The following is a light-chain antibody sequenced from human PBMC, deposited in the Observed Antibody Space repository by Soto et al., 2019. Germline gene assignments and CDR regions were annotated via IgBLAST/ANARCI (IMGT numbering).Light chain of an antibody. CDR1: SYDVGGYNF. CDR2: EVS. V-gene: IGLV2-14*01. CDR3: SSYTSSSTLVV. J-gene: IGLJ2*01. Sequence: QSVLTQPASVSGSPGQSITISCTGTSYDVGGYNFVSWYQQHPGKAPKLMIYEVSHRPSGVSNRFSGSKSGNTASLTISGLRAEDEADYYCSSYTSSSTLVVFGGGTKLTVL.